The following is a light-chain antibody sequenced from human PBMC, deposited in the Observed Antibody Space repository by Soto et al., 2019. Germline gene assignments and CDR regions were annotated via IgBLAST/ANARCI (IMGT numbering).Light chain of an antibody. CDR2: GAS. V-gene: IGKV3-11*01. CDR1: QNIGNK. J-gene: IGKJ5*01. CDR3: QQRSNWPPIT. Sequence: EVVMTQSRTTLSVSPGGRSTLPCRASQNIGNKVGWYQQKPGQAPRLLXYGASTRATGIPARFSGSGSGTDFTLTISSLEPQDFAVYYCQQRSNWPPITFGQGTRLEIK.